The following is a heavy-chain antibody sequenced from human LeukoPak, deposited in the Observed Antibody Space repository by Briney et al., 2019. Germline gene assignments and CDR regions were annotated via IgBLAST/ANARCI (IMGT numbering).Heavy chain of an antibody. D-gene: IGHD2-2*01. CDR3: ARDPELDCSSTSCYVGAY. CDR1: GYTLTELS. Sequence: ASVKVSCKVSGYTLTELSMHWVRQAPGKGLEWMGGFDPEGGETIYAQKFQGRVTITADESTSTAYMELSSLRSEDTAVYYCARDPELDCSSTSCYVGAYWGQGTLVTVSS. CDR2: FDPEGGET. V-gene: IGHV1-24*01. J-gene: IGHJ4*02.